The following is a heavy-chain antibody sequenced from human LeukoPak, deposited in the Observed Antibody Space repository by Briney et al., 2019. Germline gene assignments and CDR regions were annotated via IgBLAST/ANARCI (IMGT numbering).Heavy chain of an antibody. CDR2: INHSGST. D-gene: IGHD1-1*01. V-gene: IGHV4-4*02. Sequence: PSETLSLTCDVSGGSVTSTNWWTWVRPPPGKGPEGIGEINHSGSTNYNPSLKRRVTITVDTAKNQFSLKLSSVTAADTAVYYCARGWSPYAHLDVWGQGTTVTVSS. J-gene: IGHJ6*02. CDR3: ARGWSPYAHLDV. CDR1: GGSVTSTNW.